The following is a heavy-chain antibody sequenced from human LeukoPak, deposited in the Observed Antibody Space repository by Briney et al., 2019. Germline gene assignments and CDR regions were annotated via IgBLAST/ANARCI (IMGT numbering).Heavy chain of an antibody. CDR1: GFTFSSYA. CDR3: ARDGAPTYYDILTGYSDY. V-gene: IGHV3-30-3*01. D-gene: IGHD3-9*01. J-gene: IGHJ4*02. CDR2: ISFDGSNK. Sequence: PGGSLRFSCAASGFTFSSYAMHWVCQAPGKGLEWVAVISFDGSNKYYADSVKGRFTISRDNSKDTLYLQMNSLSAEDTAVYYGARDGAPTYYDILTGYSDYWGKGTLVTVSS.